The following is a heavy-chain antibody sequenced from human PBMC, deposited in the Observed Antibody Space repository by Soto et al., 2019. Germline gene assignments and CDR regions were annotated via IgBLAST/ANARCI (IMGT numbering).Heavy chain of an antibody. CDR1: GDSSSTYY. J-gene: IGHJ5*02. D-gene: IGHD2-8*02. V-gene: IGHV4-59*01. CDR2: INYSGGS. CDR3: ARSYCADSVSCNWFDP. Sequence: QVQLQESGPGLVKASETLSLTCSVSGDSSSTYYWGWIRQPPGQGLEWIGYINYSGGSNDNPSLKSRLSRPVAASKNQVSLKLTSVTAADTAVYYCARSYCADSVSCNWFDPWGQGTLVVVSS.